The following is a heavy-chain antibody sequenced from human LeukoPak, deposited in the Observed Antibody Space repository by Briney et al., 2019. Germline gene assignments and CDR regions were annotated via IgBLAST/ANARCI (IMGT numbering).Heavy chain of an antibody. CDR2: IYYSGST. J-gene: IGHJ6*02. V-gene: IGHV4-39*01. CDR1: GGSISSSNYY. D-gene: IGHD1-7*01. CDR3: ARNVNWNYVAYYYYGMDV. Sequence: SETLSLTCTVSGGSISSSNYYWGWIRQPPGKGLEWIGSIYYSGSTYYNPSLKSRVTISVDTSKNQFSLKLSSVTAADTAVYYCARNVNWNYVAYYYYGMDVWGQGTTVTVSS.